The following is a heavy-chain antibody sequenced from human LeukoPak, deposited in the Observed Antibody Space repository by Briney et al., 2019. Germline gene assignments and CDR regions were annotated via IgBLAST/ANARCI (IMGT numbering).Heavy chain of an antibody. J-gene: IGHJ4*02. Sequence: PGGSLRLSCAASGFTFSTYSMNWVRHAPGKGLEWVSYISSSDSPIDYTDSVKGRFTIFRDNAKNSLYLQMNSLRVEDAAVYYCARGGYYDGSGYYYLDYWGQGTLVTVSS. D-gene: IGHD3-22*01. CDR1: GFTFSTYS. CDR3: ARGGYYDGSGYYYLDY. CDR2: ISSSDSPI. V-gene: IGHV3-48*01.